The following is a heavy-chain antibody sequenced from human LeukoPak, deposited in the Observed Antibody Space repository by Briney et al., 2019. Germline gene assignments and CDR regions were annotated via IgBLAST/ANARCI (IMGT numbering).Heavy chain of an antibody. V-gene: IGHV3-73*01. CDR3: IRHNEYLAPDC. D-gene: IGHD2-2*02. CDR1: VLILLWST. Sequence: GGSLRLSCVDNVLILLWSTSRYVSQTSGRGLEWIGCVRSRDKNYATIYGASARDRFTISKDASRNTASPQMNSLNTGDAADYNGIRHNEYLAPDCWGQGTLVTVSS. J-gene: IGHJ4*02. CDR2: VRSRDKNYAT.